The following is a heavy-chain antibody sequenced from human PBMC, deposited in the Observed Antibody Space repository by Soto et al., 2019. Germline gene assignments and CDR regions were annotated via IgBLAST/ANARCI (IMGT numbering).Heavy chain of an antibody. CDR1: GFTFSSYA. CDR3: AKWEFDAFDI. V-gene: IGHV3-23*01. Sequence: GGSLRLSCAASGFTFSSYAMSWVRQAPWKGLEWVSAISGGGGSTYYADSVKGRFTISRDNSKNTLYLQMNSLRAEDTAVYYCAKWEFDAFDIWGQGTMVTVSS. J-gene: IGHJ3*02. CDR2: ISGGGGST. D-gene: IGHD3-10*01.